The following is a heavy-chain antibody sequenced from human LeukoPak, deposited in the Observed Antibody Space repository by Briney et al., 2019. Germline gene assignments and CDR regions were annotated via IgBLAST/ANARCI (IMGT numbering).Heavy chain of an antibody. CDR2: IYYSGST. J-gene: IGHJ3*02. Sequence: SETLSLTCTVSGASISPNYWSWIRQPPGKGLEWIGYIYYSGSTNYNPSLKSRVTISVDTSKNQFSLKLSSVTAADTAVYYCARDAEGYSSSSWHGAFDIWGQGTMVTVSS. V-gene: IGHV4-59*12. CDR1: GASISPNY. CDR3: ARDAEGYSSSSWHGAFDI. D-gene: IGHD6-13*01.